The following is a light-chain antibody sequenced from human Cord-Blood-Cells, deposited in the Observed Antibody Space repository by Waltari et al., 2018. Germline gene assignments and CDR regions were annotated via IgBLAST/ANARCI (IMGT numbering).Light chain of an antibody. J-gene: IGKJ4*01. V-gene: IGKV2-28*01. CDR3: MQALQTPLT. Sequence: DIVMTQSPLSLPVTPGEPASISCRSSQSLLHSNGYNYLDWYLQKPGQSPQLLIYLGSNRASGLPDRFSGSGSGTDFTLKSSRVEAEDVGVYYCMQALQTPLTVGGGTKVEIK. CDR1: QSLLHSNGYNY. CDR2: LGS.